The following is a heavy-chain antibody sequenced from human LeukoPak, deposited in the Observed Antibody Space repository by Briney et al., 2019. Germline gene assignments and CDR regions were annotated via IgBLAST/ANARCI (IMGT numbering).Heavy chain of an antibody. CDR1: GYTFTSYD. Sequence: GASVKVSCKASGYTFTSYDINWVRQATGQGLEWMGWMNPNSGNTGYAQKFQGRVTMTRNTSISTAYMELSSLRSEDTAVYYCATEGSYYYGMDVWGQGTTVTVSS. CDR2: MNPNSGNT. J-gene: IGHJ6*02. CDR3: ATEGSYYYGMDV. V-gene: IGHV1-8*01.